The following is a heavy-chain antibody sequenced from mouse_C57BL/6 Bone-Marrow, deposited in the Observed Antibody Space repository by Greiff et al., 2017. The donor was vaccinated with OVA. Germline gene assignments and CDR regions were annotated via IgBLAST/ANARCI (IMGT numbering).Heavy chain of an antibody. D-gene: IGHD2-2*01. CDR2: IYPGDGDT. J-gene: IGHJ4*01. Sequence: QVQLQQSGPELVKPGASVKISCKASGYAFSSSWMNWVKQRPGKGLEWIGRIYPGDGDTNYNGKFKGKATLTADKSSSTAYMQLSSLTSEDSAVYFCASMVTTGPYYYAMDYWGQGTSVTVSS. CDR1: GYAFSSSW. V-gene: IGHV1-82*01. CDR3: ASMVTTGPYYYAMDY.